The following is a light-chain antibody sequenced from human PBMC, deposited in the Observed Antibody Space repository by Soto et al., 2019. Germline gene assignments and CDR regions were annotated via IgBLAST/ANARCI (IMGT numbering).Light chain of an antibody. J-gene: IGKJ1*01. CDR3: QQYGSSRWT. Sequence: DIKMTQSPSTLPASVGERVTITCRASQSISSLLAWYQQKPGKAPDLLIYDASSLESGVPSRFSGSGSGTDFTLTISRLEPEDFAVYYCQQYGSSRWTFGQGTKVDVK. V-gene: IGKV1-5*01. CDR2: DAS. CDR1: QSISSL.